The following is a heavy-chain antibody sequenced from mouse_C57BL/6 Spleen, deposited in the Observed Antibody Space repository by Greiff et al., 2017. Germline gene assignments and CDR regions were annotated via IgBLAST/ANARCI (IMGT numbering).Heavy chain of an antibody. CDR3: AKLGRFAY. J-gene: IGHJ3*01. V-gene: IGHV5-17*01. D-gene: IGHD4-1*01. Sequence: EVQLVESGGGLVKPGGSLKLSCAASGFTFSDYGMHWVRPAPEKGLEWVAYISSGSSTIYYADTVKGRFTISRDNAKTTLFLQMTSLRSEDTAMYYCAKLGRFAYWGQGTLVTVSA. CDR2: ISSGSSTI. CDR1: GFTFSDYG.